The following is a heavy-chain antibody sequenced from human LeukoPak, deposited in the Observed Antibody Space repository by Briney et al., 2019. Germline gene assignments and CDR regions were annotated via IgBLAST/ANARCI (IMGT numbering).Heavy chain of an antibody. D-gene: IGHD4-17*01. J-gene: IGHJ4*02. CDR3: ARGNYGDHDHPFDY. Sequence: TSSETLSLTCTVSGGSIRTSSYYWGWIRQPPGKGLEWIGSIYYSGSIYSNGSLKSRVTISVETSKNQFSLKLSSVTAADTAVYYCARGNYGDHDHPFDYWGQGTLVTVSS. CDR2: IYYSGSI. CDR1: GGSIRTSSYY. V-gene: IGHV4-39*07.